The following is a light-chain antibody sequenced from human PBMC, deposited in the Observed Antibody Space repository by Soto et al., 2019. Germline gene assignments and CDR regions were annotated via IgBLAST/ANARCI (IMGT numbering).Light chain of an antibody. Sequence: QSALTQPASVSGSPGQSITISCTGTSSDVGGHNYVSWYQQYPGKAPKLMIYEVSNRPSGVSNRFSGSKSGNTASLTISGLQAEDEADYYCSSYTSSSTLDVFGTGTKLTVL. V-gene: IGLV2-14*01. CDR3: SSYTSSSTLDV. CDR2: EVS. J-gene: IGLJ1*01. CDR1: SSDVGGHNY.